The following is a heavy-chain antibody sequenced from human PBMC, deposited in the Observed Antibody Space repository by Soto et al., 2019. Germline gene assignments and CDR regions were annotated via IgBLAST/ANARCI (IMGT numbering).Heavy chain of an antibody. CDR2: VYHSGTT. CDR3: ATRPPGGPYRGVLAY. CDR1: GGSIRTYY. D-gene: IGHD3-10*01. Sequence: SETLSLTCTVSGGSIRTYYWTWIRQSPGKGPEWIGYVYHSGTTNYNPSLESRVTMSLDTSKNQFSLKLSAVTTADTALYYFATRPPGGPYRGVLAYWGQGTLVTVSS. V-gene: IGHV4-59*01. J-gene: IGHJ4*02.